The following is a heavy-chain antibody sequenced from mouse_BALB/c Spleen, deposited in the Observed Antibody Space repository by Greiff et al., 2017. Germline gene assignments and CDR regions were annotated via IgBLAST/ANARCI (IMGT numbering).Heavy chain of an antibody. CDR1: GFNIKDYY. CDR3: NAGSYYYGIEDYAMDY. CDR2: IDPENGDT. J-gene: IGHJ4*01. Sequence: EVQLQQSGAELVRSGASVKLSCTASGFNIKDYYMHWVKQRPEQGLEWIGWIDPENGDTEYAPKFQGKATMTADTSSNTAYLQLSSLTSEDTAVYYCNAGSYYYGIEDYAMDYWGQGTSVTVSS. V-gene: IGHV14-4*02. D-gene: IGHD1-1*01.